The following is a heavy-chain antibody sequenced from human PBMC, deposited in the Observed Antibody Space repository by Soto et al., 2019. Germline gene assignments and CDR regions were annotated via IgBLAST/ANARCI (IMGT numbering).Heavy chain of an antibody. J-gene: IGHJ4*02. D-gene: IGHD3-10*01. Sequence: PGGSLRLSCVASGFTFSSYGMHWVRQAPGKGLEWVAIISYDGSNTYYADSVKGRFTISRDNAKNSLYLQMNSLRAEDTAVYYCARKYYGSGLYYLYYWGQGTLVTVSS. CDR2: ISYDGSNT. V-gene: IGHV3-30*03. CDR3: ARKYYGSGLYYLYY. CDR1: GFTFSSYG.